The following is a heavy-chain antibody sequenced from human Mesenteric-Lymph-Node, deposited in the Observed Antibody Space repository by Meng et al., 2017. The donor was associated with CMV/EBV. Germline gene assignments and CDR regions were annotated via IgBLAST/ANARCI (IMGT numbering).Heavy chain of an antibody. Sequence: GESLKISCAASGFTFSSYEMSWVRQAPGKGPEWVSYISTSGSTIFYADSVKGRFTISRDEAKNSLYLQMNSLRAEDTALYYCASINYDFWSGSQTWGRGTLVTVSS. D-gene: IGHD3-3*01. CDR1: GFTFSSYE. J-gene: IGHJ5*02. CDR3: ASINYDFWSGSQT. CDR2: ISTSGSTI. V-gene: IGHV3-48*03.